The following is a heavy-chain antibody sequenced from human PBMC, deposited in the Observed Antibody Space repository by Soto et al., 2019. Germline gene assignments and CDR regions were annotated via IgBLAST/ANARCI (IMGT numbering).Heavy chain of an antibody. CDR3: ARASEKVVAYYYYYYDMDV. CDR1: GFTFSTYS. D-gene: IGHD2-21*01. J-gene: IGHJ6*02. Sequence: EVQLVESGGGLVHPGGSLRLSCAASGFTFSTYSMNWVRQAPGKGLEWVSYISSSSGTIYYADSVKGRFTISRDNAKNXLXXQMNSLRDEDTAVYYCARASEKVVAYYYYYYDMDVWGQGTTVTVSS. CDR2: ISSSSGTI. V-gene: IGHV3-48*02.